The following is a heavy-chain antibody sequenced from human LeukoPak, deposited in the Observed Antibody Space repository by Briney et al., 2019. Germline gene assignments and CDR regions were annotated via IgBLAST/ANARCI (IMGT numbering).Heavy chain of an antibody. J-gene: IGHJ4*02. CDR1: GFTFSSYA. V-gene: IGHV3-23*01. CDR3: AKDGPRYSGSYWGALDY. CDR2: ISSSGGST. Sequence: PGGSLRLSCAASGFTFSSYAMSWVRQAPGKGLEWVSAISSSGGSTYYADSVKGRFTISRDNSKNTLYLQMNSLRAEDTAVYYCAKDGPRYSGSYWGALDYWGQGTLVTVSS. D-gene: IGHD1-26*01.